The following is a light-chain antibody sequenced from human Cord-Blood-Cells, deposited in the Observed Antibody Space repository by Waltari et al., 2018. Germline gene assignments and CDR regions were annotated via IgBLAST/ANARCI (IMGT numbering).Light chain of an antibody. V-gene: IGLV2-14*01. J-gene: IGLJ2*01. CDR2: DVS. CDR1: SRDVGGYNY. CDR3: SSYTSSSTRV. Sequence: QSALTQPASVSGSPGQSITLSCTGTSRDVGGYNYFSWYQQHPGKAPKPMIYDVSNRPSGVSNRFSGSKSGNTASLTISGLQAEDEADYYCSSYTSSSTRVFGGGTKLTVL.